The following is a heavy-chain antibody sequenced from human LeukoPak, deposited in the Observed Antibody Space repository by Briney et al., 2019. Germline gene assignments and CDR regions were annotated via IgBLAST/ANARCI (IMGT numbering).Heavy chain of an antibody. V-gene: IGHV3-7*03. CDR3: AKRSGSPHNFDY. CDR1: EFIFSGYW. Sequence: GGSLRLSCAASEFIFSGYWMNWVRQAPGKGLEWVANIKQDGSEKYYVDSVKGRFTISRGNSKTSLYLQMNSLRSEDTAFYYCAKRSGSPHNFDYWGQGVLVTVSS. CDR2: IKQDGSEK. D-gene: IGHD1-1*01. J-gene: IGHJ4*02.